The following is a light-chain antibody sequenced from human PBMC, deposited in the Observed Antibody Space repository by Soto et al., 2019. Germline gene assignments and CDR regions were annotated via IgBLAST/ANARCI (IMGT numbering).Light chain of an antibody. CDR1: SSNIGAGYD. CDR3: LSYTGGSTDVV. CDR2: GNS. J-gene: IGLJ2*01. Sequence: QSVLTQPPSVSGAPGQRVTISCTGSSSNIGAGYDVHWYQQLPGTAPKLLIYGNSNRPSGVPDRFSGSKSGTSASLAITGLQAEDEADYYCLSYTGGSTDVVFGGGTKLTVL. V-gene: IGLV1-40*01.